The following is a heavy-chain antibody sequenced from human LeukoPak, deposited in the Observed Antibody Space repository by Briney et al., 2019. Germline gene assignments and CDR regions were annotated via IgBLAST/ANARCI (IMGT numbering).Heavy chain of an antibody. CDR3: ARRDNWKYHFDF. J-gene: IGHJ4*02. CDR2: IYTVGNT. CDR1: GFTVSSNY. V-gene: IGHV3-53*01. Sequence: TGGSLRLSCAASGFTVSSNYMSWVRQAPGRGLEWVSVIYTVGNTYYAESVKGRFTISRDNSKNTLYLQMSSLRAEDTAVYYCARRDNWKYHFDFWGQGALVTVSS. D-gene: IGHD1-7*01.